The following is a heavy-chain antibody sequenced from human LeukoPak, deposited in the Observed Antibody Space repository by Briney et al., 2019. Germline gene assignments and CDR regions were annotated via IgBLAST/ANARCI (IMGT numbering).Heavy chain of an antibody. CDR3: ARIVGTWGFDP. D-gene: IGHD1-26*01. CDR1: GGPISGSY. CDR2: VYKTGSA. Sequence: SETLSLTCTVSGGPISGSYWNWIRQSPGKGLEWIGYVYKTGSASYNPSLKTRVTISLDTSKNQFSLKLTSVTAAGTAVYYCARIVGTWGFDPWGQGTLVTVSS. V-gene: IGHV4-59*08. J-gene: IGHJ5*02.